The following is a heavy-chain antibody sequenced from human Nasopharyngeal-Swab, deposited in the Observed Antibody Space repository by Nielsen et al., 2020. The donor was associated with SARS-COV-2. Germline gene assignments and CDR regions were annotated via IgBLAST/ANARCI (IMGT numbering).Heavy chain of an antibody. V-gene: IGHV1-18*04. Sequence: ASVKVSCKASGYTFTSYGISWVRQAPGQGLEWMGWISAYNGNTNYAQKLQGRVTMTTDTSTSTAYMELRSLRSDDTAVYYCARDSSYGTPYCYYYYMDVWGKGTTVTVSS. CDR2: ISAYNGNT. J-gene: IGHJ6*03. CDR1: GYTFTSYG. CDR3: ARDSSYGTPYCYYYYMDV. D-gene: IGHD5-18*01.